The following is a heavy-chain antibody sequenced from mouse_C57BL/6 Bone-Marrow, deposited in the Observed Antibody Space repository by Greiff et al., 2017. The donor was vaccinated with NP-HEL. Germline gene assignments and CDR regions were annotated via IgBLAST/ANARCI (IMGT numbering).Heavy chain of an antibody. J-gene: IGHJ3*01. V-gene: IGHV1-81*01. CDR1: GYTFTSYG. D-gene: IGHD2-4*01. CDR3: ARDRDYSWFAY. CDR2: IYPRSGNT. Sequence: QLQQSGAELARPGASVKLSCKASGYTFTSYGISWVKQRTGQGLEWIGEIYPRSGNTYYNEKFKGKATLTADKSSSTAYMELRSLTSEDSAVYFCARDRDYSWFAYWGQGTLVTVSA.